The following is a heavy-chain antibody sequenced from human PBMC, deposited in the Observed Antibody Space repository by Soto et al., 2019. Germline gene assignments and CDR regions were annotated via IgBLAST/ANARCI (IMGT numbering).Heavy chain of an antibody. Sequence: GGSLRLSCAASGFTFSSYAMSWVRQAPGKGLEWVSAISGSGGSTYYADSVKGRFTISRDNSKNTLYLQMNSLRAEDTAVYYCAKDSRYCSGGSCYLYFDYWGQGTLVTVSS. CDR2: ISGSGGST. CDR1: GFTFSSYA. D-gene: IGHD2-15*01. CDR3: AKDSRYCSGGSCYLYFDY. V-gene: IGHV3-23*01. J-gene: IGHJ4*02.